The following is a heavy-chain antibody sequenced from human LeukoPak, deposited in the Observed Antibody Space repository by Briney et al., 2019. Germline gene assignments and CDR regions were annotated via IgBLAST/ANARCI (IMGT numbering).Heavy chain of an antibody. CDR3: ARQNGGSWNYYYYMDV. V-gene: IGHV4-34*01. Sequence: SETLSLTCAVYGGSFSGYYWSWIRQPPGKGLEWIGEINHSGSTNYNPSLKSRVTISVDTSKNQFSLKLSSVTAVDTAVYYCARQNGGSWNYYYYMDVWGKGTTVTVSS. CDR2: INHSGST. D-gene: IGHD1-26*01. CDR1: GGSFSGYY. J-gene: IGHJ6*03.